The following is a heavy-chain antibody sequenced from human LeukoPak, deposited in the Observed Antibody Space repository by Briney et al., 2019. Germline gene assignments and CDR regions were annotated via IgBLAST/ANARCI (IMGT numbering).Heavy chain of an antibody. J-gene: IGHJ5*01. Sequence: ASVKVSCKASGYTFIAYYVHWVRQAPGQGLEWMGWINPNSGGTNYAQKFQGRVTMTRDTSITTAYMELSRLRSDDTAVYYCARDLYSDYDFRLGSWGQGTLVTVSS. CDR1: GYTFIAYY. V-gene: IGHV1-2*02. CDR2: INPNSGGT. CDR3: ARDLYSDYDFRLGS. D-gene: IGHD5-12*01.